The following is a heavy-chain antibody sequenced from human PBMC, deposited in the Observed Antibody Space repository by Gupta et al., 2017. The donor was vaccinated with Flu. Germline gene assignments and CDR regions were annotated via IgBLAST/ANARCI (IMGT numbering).Heavy chain of an antibody. D-gene: IGHD1-26*01. V-gene: IGHV3-48*03. CDR2: MSQTAST. CDR1: GVDFRDYE. Sequence: EAQLVESGGSLIQPGGCLRLYCAASGVDFRDYERSWVRQSPGRGLEWVSFMSQTASTDYTDPVRGRFTISRDNDKNSVYLQMTGLKDDDTAVYYCARGHWDRWGQGTPVTVSS. J-gene: IGHJ4*02. CDR3: ARGHWDR.